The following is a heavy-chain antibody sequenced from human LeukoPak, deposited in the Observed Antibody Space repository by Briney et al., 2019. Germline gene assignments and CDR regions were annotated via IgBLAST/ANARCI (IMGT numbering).Heavy chain of an antibody. D-gene: IGHD6-19*01. V-gene: IGHV3-7*01. CDR3: ARDRSGWFPYYYYYYMDV. CDR2: IKQDGSEK. Sequence: GGSLRLSCAASGFTFSSYWMSWVRQAPGKGLEWVANIKQDGSEKYYVDSVKGRFTISRDNAKNSLYLQMNTLRAQDTAVYDCARDRSGWFPYYYYYYMDVWGKGTTVTVSS. CDR1: GFTFSSYW. J-gene: IGHJ6*03.